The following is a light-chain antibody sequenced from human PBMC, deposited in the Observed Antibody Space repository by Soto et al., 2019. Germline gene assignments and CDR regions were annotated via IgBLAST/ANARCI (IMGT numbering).Light chain of an antibody. CDR2: EVN. CDR3: TSYTSRNTYF. Sequence: QSALTQPASVSASPGQSITISCTGTSSDVGGYNYVSWYQQHPGKAPKLIIYEVNNRPSGVSNRFSGSKSGNTASLTISGLQPEDEADYYCTSYTSRNTYFFGSGTKGHRP. J-gene: IGLJ1*01. V-gene: IGLV2-14*01. CDR1: SSDVGGYNY.